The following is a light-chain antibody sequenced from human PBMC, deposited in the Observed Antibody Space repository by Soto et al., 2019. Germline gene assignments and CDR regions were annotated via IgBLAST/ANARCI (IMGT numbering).Light chain of an antibody. J-gene: IGLJ3*02. CDR2: SND. Sequence: QSVLTQPPSASGTPGQRVTIACSGSSSNIGSNFVFWYQQLPGTAPKVLIFSNDERPSGVPDRFSGSKSGTSASLAISGLRSEDEAVYYCAAWDDTLSGVVFGGGTKLTVL. CDR1: SSNIGSNF. CDR3: AAWDDTLSGVV. V-gene: IGLV1-47*02.